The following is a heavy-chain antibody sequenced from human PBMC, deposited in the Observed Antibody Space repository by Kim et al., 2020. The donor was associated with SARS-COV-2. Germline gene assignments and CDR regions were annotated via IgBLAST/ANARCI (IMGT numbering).Heavy chain of an antibody. J-gene: IGHJ4*02. CDR3: ATDSSGYYHFDY. V-gene: IGHV4-39*01. D-gene: IGHD3-22*01. Sequence: YSNPALKGRVTISVDTSKNQFSLKLGSVTAADTAVYYCATDSSGYYHFDYWGQGTLVTVSS.